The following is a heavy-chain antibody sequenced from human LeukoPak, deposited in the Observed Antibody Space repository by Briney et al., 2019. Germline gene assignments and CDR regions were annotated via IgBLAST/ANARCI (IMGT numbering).Heavy chain of an antibody. D-gene: IGHD1-26*01. CDR2: MNPNSGNT. CDR3: ARFSRSYNAGRQFWFDP. J-gene: IGHJ5*02. CDR1: GYTFTSYD. V-gene: IGHV1-8*01. Sequence: ASVKVSCKASGYTFTSYDINWVRQATGQGLEWMGWMNPNSGNTGYAQEFQGRVTMTRNTSISTAYMELSSLRSEDTAVYYCARFSRSYNAGRQFWFDPWGQGTLVTVSS.